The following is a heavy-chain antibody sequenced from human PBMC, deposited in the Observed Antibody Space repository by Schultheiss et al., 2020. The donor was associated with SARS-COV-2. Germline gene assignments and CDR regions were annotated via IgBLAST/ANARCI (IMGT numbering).Heavy chain of an antibody. CDR2: IYSGGST. J-gene: IGHJ6*02. V-gene: IGHV3-66*01. D-gene: IGHD2-15*01. Sequence: GGSLRLSCAASGFTFDDYAMSWVRQAPGKGLEWVSVIYSGGSTYYADSVKGRFTISRDNSKNTLYLQMNSLRAEDTAVYYCARVWDCSGGSCYYGMDVWGQGTTVTVSS. CDR3: ARVWDCSGGSCYYGMDV. CDR1: GFTFDDYA.